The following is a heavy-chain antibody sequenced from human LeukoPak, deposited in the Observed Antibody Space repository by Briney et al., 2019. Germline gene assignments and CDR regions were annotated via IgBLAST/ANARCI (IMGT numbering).Heavy chain of an antibody. D-gene: IGHD3-22*01. J-gene: IGHJ4*02. Sequence: GESLKISCKGSGYSFTSYWIGWVRQMPGKGLEWMGIIYPGDSDTRYSPSFQGQVTISADKSISTAYLQWSSLKASDTAMYYCARDGENTYYYDSSGYYYWGQGTLVTVSS. V-gene: IGHV5-51*01. CDR2: IYPGDSDT. CDR1: GYSFTSYW. CDR3: ARDGENTYYYDSSGYYY.